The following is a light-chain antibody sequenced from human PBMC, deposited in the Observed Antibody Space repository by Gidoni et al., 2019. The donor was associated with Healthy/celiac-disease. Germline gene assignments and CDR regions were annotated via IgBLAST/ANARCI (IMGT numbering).Light chain of an antibody. V-gene: IGLV2-14*01. CDR3: SSYTSSSTVV. Sequence: QSALPQPPPGLGFPGQPIIRSCTGTSSDFGGYNYVSWYQQHPGKAPKLMIYAVSNRPSGVSNRFSGSKSGNTASLTISGLQAEDEADYYCSSYTSSSTVVFGGGTKLTVL. CDR1: SSDFGGYNY. J-gene: IGLJ2*01. CDR2: AVS.